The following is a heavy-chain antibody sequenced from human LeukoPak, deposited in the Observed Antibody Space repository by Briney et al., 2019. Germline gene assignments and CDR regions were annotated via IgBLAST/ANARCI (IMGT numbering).Heavy chain of an antibody. D-gene: IGHD2-15*01. J-gene: IGHJ4*02. CDR2: IIPILGIA. V-gene: IGHV1-69*04. CDR1: GGTFSSYA. CDR3: ATLDMDCSGGSCPFDY. Sequence: GSSVKVSCKASGGTFSSYAISWVRQAPGQGLEWMGRIIPILGIANYAQKFQGRVTITADKSTSTAYMELSSLRSEDTAVYYCATLDMDCSGGSCPFDYWGQGTLVTVSS.